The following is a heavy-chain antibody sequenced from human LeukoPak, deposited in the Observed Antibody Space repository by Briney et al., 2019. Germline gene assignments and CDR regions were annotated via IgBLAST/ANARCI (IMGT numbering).Heavy chain of an antibody. CDR2: MYHSGST. CDR3: ARDLGTAGRPNDN. D-gene: IGHD2-21*02. V-gene: IGHV4-4*02. Sequence: SETLSLTCAVSGGSISSNNWWSWVRQPPGKGLEWIGEMYHSGSTNYNPSLKSRVTISVGKSKNQFSLKLSSVTAADTAVYFCARDLGTAGRPNDNWGQGTLVTVSP. CDR1: GGSISSNNW. J-gene: IGHJ4*02.